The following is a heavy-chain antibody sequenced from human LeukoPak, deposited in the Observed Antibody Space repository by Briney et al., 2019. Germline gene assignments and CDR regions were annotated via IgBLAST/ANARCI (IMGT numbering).Heavy chain of an antibody. CDR2: IFPHDSDT. V-gene: IGHV5-51*01. D-gene: IGHD2-15*01. CDR3: VIQLGSAGFDP. CDR1: GYSFTDYW. Sequence: KCGESLKISCKGSGYSFTDYWIGWVRQMPGKGLEWMGIIFPHDSDTKYSPSFQRQVTISVDKPISTAYLQWSSLKASDTAMYYCVIQLGSAGFDPWGQGTLVTVSS. J-gene: IGHJ5*02.